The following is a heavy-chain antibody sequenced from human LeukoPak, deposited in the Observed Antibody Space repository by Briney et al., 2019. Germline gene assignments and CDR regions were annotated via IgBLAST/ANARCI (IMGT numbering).Heavy chain of an antibody. J-gene: IGHJ4*02. Sequence: PGRSLRLSCAASGFTFSSYGMHWVRQAPGKGLEWVAVIWYDGSNKYYADSVKGRFTISRDNFKNTLYLQMNSLRAEDTAVYYCAREPHSYYDFWSGFTNRGAYFDYWGQGTLVTVSS. V-gene: IGHV3-33*01. CDR2: IWYDGSNK. D-gene: IGHD3-3*01. CDR1: GFTFSSYG. CDR3: AREPHSYYDFWSGFTNRGAYFDY.